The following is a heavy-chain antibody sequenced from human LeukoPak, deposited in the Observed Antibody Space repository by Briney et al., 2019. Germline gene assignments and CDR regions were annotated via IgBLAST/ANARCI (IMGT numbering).Heavy chain of an antibody. CDR2: SNNSANT. V-gene: IGHV4-39*01. D-gene: IGHD5-12*01. Sequence: AAETLSLTCTVSGDSISSSSYCWDWIRQPPGKGLDWIWNSNNSANTHYNPSLKTRITMSVDTSKNQFSLKLNSVTAADTGIYYCARHSRSAYTGYENAFDIWGQGTMVTVPP. CDR1: GDSISSSSYC. CDR3: ARHSRSAYTGYENAFDI. J-gene: IGHJ3*02.